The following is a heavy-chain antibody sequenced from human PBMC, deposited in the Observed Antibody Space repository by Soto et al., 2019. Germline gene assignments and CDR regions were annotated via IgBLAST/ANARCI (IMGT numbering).Heavy chain of an antibody. CDR1: CGSISSGGYY. Sequence: SETLSLTCTVSCGSISSGGYYWSWIRQHPGKGLEWIGYIYYSGSTYYNPSLKSRVTISVDTSKNQFSLKLSSVTAADTAVYYCARAYDFWSGYGLGNWFDPWGQGTLVTVSS. V-gene: IGHV4-31*03. CDR2: IYYSGST. J-gene: IGHJ5*02. D-gene: IGHD3-3*01. CDR3: ARAYDFWSGYGLGNWFDP.